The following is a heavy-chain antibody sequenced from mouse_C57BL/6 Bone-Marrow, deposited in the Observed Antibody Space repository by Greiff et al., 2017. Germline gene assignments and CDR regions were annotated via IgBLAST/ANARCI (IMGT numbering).Heavy chain of an antibody. CDR2: IDPSDSYT. J-gene: IGHJ2*01. V-gene: IGHV1-50*01. CDR3: AKITTVVATDYFDY. CDR1: GYTFTSYW. D-gene: IGHD1-1*01. Sequence: QVQLQQPGAELVKPGASVKVSCKASGYTFTSYWMQWVKQRPGQGLEWIGEIDPSDSYTNYNQKFKGKATLTVDTSSSTAYMQLSSLTSEDSAVYYCAKITTVVATDYFDYWGQGTTLTVSS.